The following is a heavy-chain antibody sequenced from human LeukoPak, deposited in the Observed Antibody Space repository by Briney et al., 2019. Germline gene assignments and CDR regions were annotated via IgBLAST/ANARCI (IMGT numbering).Heavy chain of an antibody. D-gene: IGHD6-13*01. CDR3: AGVNSSSFDY. CDR2: IYPGDSDT. CDR1: GYSFTSYW. Sequence: GGSLRLSRKGSGYSFTSYWIGWVRQMPGKGLEWMGIIYPGDSDTRYSPSFQGQVTISADKSISTAYLQWSSLKASDTAMYYCAGVNSSSFDYWGQGTLVTVSS. V-gene: IGHV5-51*01. J-gene: IGHJ4*02.